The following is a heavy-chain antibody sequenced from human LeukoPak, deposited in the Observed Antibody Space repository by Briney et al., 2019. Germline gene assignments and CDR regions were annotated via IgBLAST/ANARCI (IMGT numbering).Heavy chain of an antibody. CDR3: AKGDTAMATPFDY. D-gene: IGHD5-18*01. J-gene: IGHJ4*02. Sequence: GGSLRLSCAASGFTFSKDDFHWVRQAPGKGLEWVAAIGVTGDTYYADSVKGRFTISREDAANSLYLQMRSLGAGDTAVYYCAKGDTAMATPFDYWGQGTLVTVSS. V-gene: IGHV3-13*01. CDR1: GFTFSKDD. CDR2: IGVTGDT.